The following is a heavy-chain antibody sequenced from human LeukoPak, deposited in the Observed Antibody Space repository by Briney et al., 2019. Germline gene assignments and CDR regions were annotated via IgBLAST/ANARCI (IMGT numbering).Heavy chain of an antibody. Sequence: GASVKVSCKASGYTFTAYYMHWVRQAPGQGLEWMGWINPNSGGTNYAQKFKGRLTITRDTSITTAYIEWSRRRSDDTAFYYCARSPHILTGQNFDYGAQGTLVTVSS. J-gene: IGHJ4*02. CDR3: ARSPHILTGQNFDY. CDR1: GYTFTAYY. D-gene: IGHD3-9*01. CDR2: INPNSGGT. V-gene: IGHV1-2*02.